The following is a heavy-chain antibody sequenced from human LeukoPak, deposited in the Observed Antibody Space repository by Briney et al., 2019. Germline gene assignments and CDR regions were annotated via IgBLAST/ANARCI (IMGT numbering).Heavy chain of an antibody. D-gene: IGHD2-2*01. V-gene: IGHV3-7*01. J-gene: IGHJ4*02. CDR3: AKDSSVVVPAAIEPTFDY. CDR1: GFTFSSYW. CDR2: IKEDGSEK. Sequence: GGSLRLSCVVSGFTFSSYWMSWVRQAPGKGLEWVANIKEDGSEKYYVDSVKGRFTISRDNAKNSLYLQMNSLRAEDTAVYYCAKDSSVVVPAAIEPTFDYWGQGTLVTVSS.